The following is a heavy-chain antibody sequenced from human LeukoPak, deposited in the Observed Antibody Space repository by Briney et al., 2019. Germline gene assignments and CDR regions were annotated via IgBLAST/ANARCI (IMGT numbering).Heavy chain of an antibody. CDR3: ARHGSAPKYYYDSSGYSRWFDP. D-gene: IGHD3-22*01. CDR2: IYNSGST. J-gene: IGHJ5*02. V-gene: IGHV4-39*01. CDR1: GGSISSSTYY. Sequence: SETLSLTCSVSGGSISSSTYYWGWIRQPPGKGLEWIGNIYNSGSTYYNPSLKSRVTISVDTSKNQFSLKLSSVTAADTAVYYCARHGSAPKYYYDSSGYSRWFDPWGQGTLVTVSS.